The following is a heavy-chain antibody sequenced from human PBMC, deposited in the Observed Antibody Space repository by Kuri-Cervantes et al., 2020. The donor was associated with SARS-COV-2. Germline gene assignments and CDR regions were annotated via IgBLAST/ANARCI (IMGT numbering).Heavy chain of an antibody. CDR2: ISYDGSNK. Sequence: GGSLRLSCAASGFTFSSYAMHWVRQAPGKGLEWVAVISYDGSNKYYADSVKGRFTISRDNSKNTLYLQMNSLRAEDTAVYYCARDRIGVHGSWGQGTLVIVAS. J-gene: IGHJ5*02. CDR1: GFTFSSYA. V-gene: IGHV3-30-3*01. D-gene: IGHD2-15*01. CDR3: ARDRIGVHGS.